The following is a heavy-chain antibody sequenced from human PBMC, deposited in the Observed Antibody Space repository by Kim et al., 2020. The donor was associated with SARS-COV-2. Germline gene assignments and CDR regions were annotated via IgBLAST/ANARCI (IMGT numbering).Heavy chain of an antibody. D-gene: IGHD3-10*01. CDR3: ATGTLTYYYGSGSNALARSDY. V-gene: IGHV4-4*02. CDR2: IYHSGST. Sequence: SETLSLTCAVSGGSISSSNWWSWVRQPPGKGLEWIGEIYHSGSTNYNPSLKSRVTIAVDKSKNQFSLKLSSVTAAETAVYYCATGTLTYYYGSGSNALARSDYWGQGTMVTVSS. J-gene: IGHJ4*02. CDR1: GGSISSSNW.